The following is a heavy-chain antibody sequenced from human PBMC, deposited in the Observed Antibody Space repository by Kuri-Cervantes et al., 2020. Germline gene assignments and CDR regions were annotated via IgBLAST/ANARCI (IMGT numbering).Heavy chain of an antibody. CDR1: GFSLSNNGVG. D-gene: IGHD6-19*01. J-gene: IGHJ4*02. CDR2: IYWDDDK. CDR3: AHRRGLDDFDY. Sequence: SGPTLVKPTQTLTLTCTFAGFSLSNNGVGVGWIRQPPGKALEWLALIYWDDDKRYSPSLKSRLTITKDTSKNQVVLTMTNMDPVDTATYYCAHRRGLDDFDYWGQGTLVTVSS. V-gene: IGHV2-5*02.